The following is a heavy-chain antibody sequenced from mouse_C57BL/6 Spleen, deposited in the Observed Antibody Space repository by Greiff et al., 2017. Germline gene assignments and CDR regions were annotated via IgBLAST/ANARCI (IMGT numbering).Heavy chain of an antibody. J-gene: IGHJ3*01. CDR3: ARSRLGQEGFAY. CDR1: GYTFTSYW. Sequence: VQLQQPGAELVRPGTSVKLSCKASGYTFTSYWMHWVKQRPGQGLEWIGVIDPSDSYTNYNQKFKGKATLTVDTSSSTAYMQLSSLTSEDSAVYYCARSRLGQEGFAYWGQGTLVTVSA. CDR2: IDPSDSYT. V-gene: IGHV1-59*01. D-gene: IGHD4-1*01.